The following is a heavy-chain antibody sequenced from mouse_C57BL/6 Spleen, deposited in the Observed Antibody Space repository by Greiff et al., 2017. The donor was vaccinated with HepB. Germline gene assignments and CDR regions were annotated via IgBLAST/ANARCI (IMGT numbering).Heavy chain of an antibody. CDR3: AREVSGRGFDY. V-gene: IGHV1-61*01. J-gene: IGHJ2*01. CDR1: GYTFTSYW. Sequence: QVQLKQPGAELVRPGSSVKLSCKASGYTFTSYWMDWVKQRPGQGLEWIGNIYPSDSETHYNQKFKDKATLTVDKSSSTAYMQLSSLTSEDSAVYYCAREVSGRGFDYWGQGTTLTVSS. D-gene: IGHD3-2*02. CDR2: IYPSDSET.